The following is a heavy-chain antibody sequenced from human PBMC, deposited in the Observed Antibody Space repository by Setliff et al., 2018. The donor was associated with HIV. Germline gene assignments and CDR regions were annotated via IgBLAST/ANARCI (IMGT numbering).Heavy chain of an antibody. Sequence: SVKVSCKASGGTFSSYAISWVRQAPGQGLEWMGGIIPIFGTANYAQKFQGRVTITTDESTSTAYMELSSLRSEDTAVYYCGGGYYDTSGYQPIDYWGQGTLVTVSS. J-gene: IGHJ4*02. CDR1: GGTFSSYA. V-gene: IGHV1-69*05. CDR2: IIPIFGTA. D-gene: IGHD3-22*01. CDR3: GGGYYDTSGYQPIDY.